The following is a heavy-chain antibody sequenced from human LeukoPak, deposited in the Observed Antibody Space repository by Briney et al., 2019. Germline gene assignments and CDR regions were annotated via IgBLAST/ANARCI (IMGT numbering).Heavy chain of an antibody. D-gene: IGHD3-22*01. Sequence: GESLQISCQASGSFFSNYWIGWGRQLPGKGLEWMGFIYPTDSTTRYSPSFQGQVTISADNSISTAYLQWSSLKASDTAIYYCARRYYHSSEFDPWGQGTLVTVSS. CDR1: GSFFSNYW. CDR2: IYPTDSTT. V-gene: IGHV5-51*01. J-gene: IGHJ5*02. CDR3: ARRYYHSSEFDP.